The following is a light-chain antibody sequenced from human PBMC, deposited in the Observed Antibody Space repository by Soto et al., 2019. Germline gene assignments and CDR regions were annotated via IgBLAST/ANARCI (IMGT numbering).Light chain of an antibody. J-gene: IGLJ3*02. Sequence: QSVLTQPPSVSGAPGQRVTISCTGSSYNLGADYDVHWYQQFPGTAPKLLIYGNNNRPSGVPDRFSGSKSGTSASLAITGLQVEDEADYYCQSYDNSLSGYWVFGGGTKVTVL. CDR3: QSYDNSLSGYWV. V-gene: IGLV1-40*01. CDR2: GNN. CDR1: SYNLGADYD.